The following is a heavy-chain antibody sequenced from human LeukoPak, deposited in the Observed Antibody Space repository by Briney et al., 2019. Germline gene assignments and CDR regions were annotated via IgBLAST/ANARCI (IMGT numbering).Heavy chain of an antibody. CDR3: ARAPYDILTGYSLNWFDP. Sequence: ASVKVFCKASGYTFTTYAMHWVRQAPGQRLEWMGWINGDNGNTKYSQKLQGRVTITRDTSAYTGYMELRGLSSADTAVYFCARAPYDILTGYSLNWFDPWGQGTLVTVSS. J-gene: IGHJ5*02. CDR1: GYTFTTYA. D-gene: IGHD3-9*01. V-gene: IGHV1-3*01. CDR2: INGDNGNT.